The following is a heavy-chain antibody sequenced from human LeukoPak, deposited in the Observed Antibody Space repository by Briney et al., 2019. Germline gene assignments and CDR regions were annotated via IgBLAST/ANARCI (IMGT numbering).Heavy chain of an antibody. J-gene: IGHJ6*03. CDR2: INHSGST. Sequence: SETLSLTCAVYGGSFSGYYWSWIRQPPGKGLEWIGEINHSGSTNYNPSLKSRVTISVDTSKDQFSLKLSSVTAADTAVYYCARAGAARPLYYYYYYMDVWGKGTTVTVSS. D-gene: IGHD6-6*01. V-gene: IGHV4-34*01. CDR1: GGSFSGYY. CDR3: ARAGAARPLYYYYYYMDV.